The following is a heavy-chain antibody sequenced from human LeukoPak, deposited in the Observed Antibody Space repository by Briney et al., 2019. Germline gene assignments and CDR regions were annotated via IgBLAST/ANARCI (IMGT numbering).Heavy chain of an antibody. Sequence: PSQTLSLTCTVSGGSISSGSYYWSWIRQPAGKGLEWIGRIYTSGSTNYNPSLKSRVTMSVDTSKNQFSLKLSSVTAADTAVYYCARDGLRRYYGSGSYRYFDYWGQGTLVTVSS. D-gene: IGHD3-10*01. J-gene: IGHJ4*02. CDR3: ARDGLRRYYGSGSYRYFDY. CDR2: IYTSGST. CDR1: GGSISSGSYY. V-gene: IGHV4-61*02.